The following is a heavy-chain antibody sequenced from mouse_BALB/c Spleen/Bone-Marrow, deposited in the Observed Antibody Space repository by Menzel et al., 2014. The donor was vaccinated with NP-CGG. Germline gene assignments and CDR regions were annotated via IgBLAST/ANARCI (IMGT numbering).Heavy chain of an antibody. D-gene: IGHD2-4*01. CDR3: ARWRDYVGLSY. Sequence: QVQLQQCGAELVRPGPSVKLSCKASGYMFTSYWMNWVKPRPEQGLEWIGRIDPYDSETHYNQKFKDKAILTVDKSSSTAYMQLSSLTSEDSAVYYCARWRDYVGLSYRGQGTLVTSSA. CDR1: GYMFTSYW. CDR2: IDPYDSET. V-gene: IGHV1-52*01. J-gene: IGHJ3*01.